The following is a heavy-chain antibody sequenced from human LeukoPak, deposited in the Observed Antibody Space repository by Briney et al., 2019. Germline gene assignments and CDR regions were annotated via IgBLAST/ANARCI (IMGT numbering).Heavy chain of an antibody. J-gene: IGHJ6*03. D-gene: IGHD2-8*02. CDR1: GFTFRNYG. Sequence: GGSLRLSCSASGFTFRNYGMHWVRQATGKGLEWVSFIWSDGNNRFYADSVKGRFTISRDNSKNMLYLQMDTLRAEDTALYYCAKDPGASVSGFYMGVWGRGTTVIVSS. V-gene: IGHV3-30*02. CDR2: IWSDGNNR. CDR3: AKDPGASVSGFYMGV.